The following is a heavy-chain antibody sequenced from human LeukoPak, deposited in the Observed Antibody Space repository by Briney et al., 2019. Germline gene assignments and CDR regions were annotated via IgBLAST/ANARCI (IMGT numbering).Heavy chain of an antibody. CDR2: ISAYNGNT. V-gene: IGHV1-18*01. CDR3: ARDKGSIAVAGVFDY. J-gene: IGHJ4*02. CDR1: GYTFTSYG. Sequence: GASVKVSCKASGYTFTSYGISWVRQAPGQGLEWMGWISAYNGNTNYAQKLQGRVTMTTDTSTSTAYMELRSLRSDDTAVCYCARDKGSIAVAGVFDYWGQGTLVTVSS. D-gene: IGHD6-19*01.